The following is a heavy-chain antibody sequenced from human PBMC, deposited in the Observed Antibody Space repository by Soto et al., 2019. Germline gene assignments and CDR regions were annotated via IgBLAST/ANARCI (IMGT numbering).Heavy chain of an antibody. CDR3: ARKVRDYNFDY. CDR1: GYTFSHYY. CDR2: INPDTGAT. D-gene: IGHD4-4*01. J-gene: IGHJ4*02. Sequence: ASVKVSCKASGYTFSHYYMHWVRQAPGQGLEWMGWINPDTGATKYAQKYEGRVTMTRDTSISTAYLEVTGLRSEDTAVFYWARKVRDYNFDYWGQGTLVTVSS. V-gene: IGHV1-2*02.